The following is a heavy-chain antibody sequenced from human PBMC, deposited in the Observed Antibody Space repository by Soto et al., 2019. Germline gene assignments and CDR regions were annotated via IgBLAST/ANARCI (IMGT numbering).Heavy chain of an antibody. Sequence: ASVKVSCKVSGYTLTELSMHWVRQAPGKGLEWMGGFYPEDGETIYAQKFQGRVTMTEDTSTDTAYMELSSLRSEDTAVYYCATDVGYYDSSGYVRLGYYYYGMDVWGQGTTVTVSS. CDR3: ATDVGYYDSSGYVRLGYYYYGMDV. CDR1: GYTLTELS. D-gene: IGHD3-22*01. CDR2: FYPEDGET. J-gene: IGHJ6*02. V-gene: IGHV1-24*01.